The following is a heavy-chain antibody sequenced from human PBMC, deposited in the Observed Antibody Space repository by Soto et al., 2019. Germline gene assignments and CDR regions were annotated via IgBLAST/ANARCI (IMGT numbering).Heavy chain of an antibody. J-gene: IGHJ5*02. Sequence: QVQLQQWGAGLLKPSETLSLTCAVYGGSFSGYYWSWIRQPPGKGLEWIGEINHSGSTNYNPSLKSRVTISVDTSKNQFSLKLSSVTAADTAVYYCASHAGSWYYNWFDPWGQGTLVTVSS. CDR3: ASHAGSWYYNWFDP. D-gene: IGHD6-13*01. CDR2: INHSGST. CDR1: GGSFSGYY. V-gene: IGHV4-34*01.